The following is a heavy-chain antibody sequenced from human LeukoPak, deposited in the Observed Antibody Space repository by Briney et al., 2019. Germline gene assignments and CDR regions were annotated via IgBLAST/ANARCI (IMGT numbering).Heavy chain of an antibody. CDR3: ARLVSKGVFDY. D-gene: IGHD2-8*01. Sequence: PSETLSLTCTVSGGSISSYYWSWIRQPPGKGLEWIGYIYYSGSTNYNPSLKSRVTISVDTSKNQFSLKLSSVTAADTAVYYCARLVSKGVFDYWGQGTLVTVSS. J-gene: IGHJ4*02. CDR2: IYYSGST. V-gene: IGHV4-59*01. CDR1: GGSISSYY.